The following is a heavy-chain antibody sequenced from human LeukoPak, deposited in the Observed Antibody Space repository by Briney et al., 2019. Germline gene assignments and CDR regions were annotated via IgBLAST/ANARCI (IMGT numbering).Heavy chain of an antibody. V-gene: IGHV1-18*01. Sequence: GSVRLSCTASGYTFTSYGISWVRQAPGQGLEWMGWISAYNGNTNYAQKLQGRVTMTTDTSTSTAYMELRSLRSDDTAVYYCARYAQWELPGFDYWGQGTLVTVSS. CDR1: GYTFTSYG. CDR2: ISAYNGNT. D-gene: IGHD1-26*01. CDR3: ARYAQWELPGFDY. J-gene: IGHJ4*02.